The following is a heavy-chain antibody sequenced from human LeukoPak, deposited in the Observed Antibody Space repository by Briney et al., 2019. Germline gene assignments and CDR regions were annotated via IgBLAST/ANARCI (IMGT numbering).Heavy chain of an antibody. D-gene: IGHD3-22*01. CDR3: ARRYYDSDGYYHLGAFDI. Sequence: SETLSLTCTVSGGSISSYYWSWIRQPAGKGLEWIGRIYTSGSTNYNPSLKSRVTMSVDTSKNQFSLKLSSVTAADTAVYYCARRYYDSDGYYHLGAFDIWGQGTMVTVSS. CDR2: IYTSGST. V-gene: IGHV4-4*07. CDR1: GGSISSYY. J-gene: IGHJ3*02.